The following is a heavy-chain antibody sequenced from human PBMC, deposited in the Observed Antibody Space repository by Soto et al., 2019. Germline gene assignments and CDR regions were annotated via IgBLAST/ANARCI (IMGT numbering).Heavy chain of an antibody. CDR1: GFTFSSYR. D-gene: IGHD6-19*01. CDR2: INSDGSST. V-gene: IGHV3-74*01. J-gene: IGHJ6*02. Sequence: PGGSLRLSCAASGFTFSSYRMHWVRQAPGKGLVWVSRINSDGSSTSYADSVKGRFPISRDNAKNTLYLQMNSLRAEDTAVYYCAREGIAVAATRYYYYYGMDVWGQGTTVTVSS. CDR3: AREGIAVAATRYYYYYGMDV.